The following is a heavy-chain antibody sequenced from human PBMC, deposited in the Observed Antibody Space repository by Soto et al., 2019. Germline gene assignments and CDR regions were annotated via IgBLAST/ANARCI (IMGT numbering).Heavy chain of an antibody. CDR2: TYYRSKWYN. D-gene: IGHD6-19*01. Sequence: PSQTLSLTCAISGDTVSSISTAWNWIRQSPSRGLEWLGRTYYRSKWYNDYGLAVKSRVAINPDTSKNQFSLQLNSVTPEDTAVYYCARGGGSGWHGFDVWAKGQWSPSPQ. CDR1: GDTVSSISTA. J-gene: IGHJ3*01. V-gene: IGHV6-1*01. CDR3: ARGGGSGWHGFDV.